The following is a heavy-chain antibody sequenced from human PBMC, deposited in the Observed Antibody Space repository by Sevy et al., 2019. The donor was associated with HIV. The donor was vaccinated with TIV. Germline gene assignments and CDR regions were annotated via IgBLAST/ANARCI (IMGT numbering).Heavy chain of an antibody. V-gene: IGHV4-39*01. CDR1: GGSISKIGNY. Sequence: SETLSLTCSVSGGSISKIGNYWGWVRQPPGERLEWIGDIFHTGKTNYNPTLKSRVTISLDTSKNQYSLKLSSVTAADTAVYYCAKIYDYWGPGALVTVSS. D-gene: IGHD3-3*01. CDR2: IFHTGKT. J-gene: IGHJ4*02. CDR3: AKIYDY.